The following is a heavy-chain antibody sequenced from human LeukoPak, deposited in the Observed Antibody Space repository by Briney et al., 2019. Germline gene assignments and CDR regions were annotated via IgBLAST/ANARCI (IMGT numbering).Heavy chain of an antibody. D-gene: IGHD3-16*01. J-gene: IGHJ4*02. CDR1: GSPLETKN. CDR3: GRGGIDY. Sequence: PGGSLSLPCQALGSPLETKNITWARKAQGKGLEWVSYISSSNTTIYYADSVKGRFTISRDNAKNSLFLQMNSLRAEDTAVYYCGRGGIDYWGQGTLVTVSS. V-gene: IGHV3-48*01. CDR2: ISSSNTTI.